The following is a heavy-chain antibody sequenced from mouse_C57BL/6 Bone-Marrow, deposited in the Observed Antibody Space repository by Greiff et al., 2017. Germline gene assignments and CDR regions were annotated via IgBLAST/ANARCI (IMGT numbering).Heavy chain of an antibody. CDR2: ILPGSGST. CDR3: AHTVVETYYAMDY. V-gene: IGHV1-9*01. J-gene: IGHJ4*01. CDR1: GYTFSSYW. Sequence: VQLQQSGAELMKPGASVKISCKATGYTFSSYWIEWVKQRPGHGLEWIGEILPGSGSTNYNEKFKGKATFTAETSSNTAYMQLSSLTSEDSAVYYWAHTVVETYYAMDYWGQGTSVTVSS. D-gene: IGHD1-1*01.